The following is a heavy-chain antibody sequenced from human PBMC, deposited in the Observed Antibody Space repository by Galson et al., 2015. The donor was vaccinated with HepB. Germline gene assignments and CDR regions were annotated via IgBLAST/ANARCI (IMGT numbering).Heavy chain of an antibody. V-gene: IGHV1-2*04. D-gene: IGHD2-2*01. Sequence: SVKVSCKASGYTFTGYYMHWVRQAPGQGLGWMGWINPNSGGTNYAQKFQGWVTMTRDTSISTAYMELSRLRSDDTAVYYCARDFRDIVVVPAPLGGMDVWGQGTTVTVSS. CDR1: GYTFTGYY. CDR2: INPNSGGT. J-gene: IGHJ6*02. CDR3: ARDFRDIVVVPAPLGGMDV.